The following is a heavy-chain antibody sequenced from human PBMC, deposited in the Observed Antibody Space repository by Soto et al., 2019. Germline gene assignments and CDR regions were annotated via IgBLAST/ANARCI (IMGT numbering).Heavy chain of an antibody. D-gene: IGHD2-8*02. CDR1: GGNFRGYY. V-gene: IGHV4-34*01. J-gene: IGHJ4*02. CDR2: INHSGST. CDR3: ARDKITGLFDY. Sequence: PSQMQPLTCAVYGGNFRGYYWTWIRQPPGTGLEWIGEINHSGSTNYNPSLKSRVTISVDTSKNQFSLKLTSVTAADTAVYYCARDKITGLFDYWGQGTLVTVSS.